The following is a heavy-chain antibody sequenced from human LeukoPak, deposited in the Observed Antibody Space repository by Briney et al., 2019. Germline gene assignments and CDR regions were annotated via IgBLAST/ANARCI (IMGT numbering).Heavy chain of an antibody. J-gene: IGHJ4*02. V-gene: IGHV4-34*01. CDR1: GGSFSGYY. D-gene: IGHD3-10*01. Sequence: RSSETLSLTCAVYGGSFSGYYWSWIRQPPGKGLEWIGEINHSGSTNYNPSLKSRVTISVDTSKNQFSLKLSSVTAADTAVYYCARTLWFGGILDYWGQGTLVTVSS. CDR3: ARTLWFGGILDY. CDR2: INHSGST.